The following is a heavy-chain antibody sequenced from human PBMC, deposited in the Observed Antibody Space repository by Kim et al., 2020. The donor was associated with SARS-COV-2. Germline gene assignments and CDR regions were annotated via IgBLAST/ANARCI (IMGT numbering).Heavy chain of an antibody. CDR1: GFIYSDYY. CDR3: ARDSYNSGYYDALDV. Sequence: GSLRLSCAASGFIYSDYYMNWIRQAPGKGLEWVSYISNSGSTIYYADFVKGRFTISRDNAKKTLYMQMNSLSPEDTAVYYCARDSYNSGYYDALDVWGRGTMVTVSS. D-gene: IGHD5-12*01. J-gene: IGHJ3*01. CDR2: ISNSGSTI. V-gene: IGHV3-11*01.